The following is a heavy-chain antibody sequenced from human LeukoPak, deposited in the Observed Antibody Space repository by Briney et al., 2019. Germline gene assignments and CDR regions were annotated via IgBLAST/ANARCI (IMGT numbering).Heavy chain of an antibody. Sequence: SETLSLTCAVSGGSISSGGYSWSWIRQPPGKGLEWIGYIYHSGSTNYNPSLKSRVTISVDRSKNQFSLKLSSVTAADTAVYYCASMGATWGFDYWGQGTLVTVSS. CDR2: IYHSGST. CDR1: GGSISSGGYS. V-gene: IGHV4-30-2*01. CDR3: ASMGATWGFDY. J-gene: IGHJ4*02. D-gene: IGHD1-26*01.